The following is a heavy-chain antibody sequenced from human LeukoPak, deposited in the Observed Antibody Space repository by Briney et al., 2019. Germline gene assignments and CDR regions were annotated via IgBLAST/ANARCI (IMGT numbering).Heavy chain of an antibody. CDR1: GGSIISYY. Sequence: SETLSLTCTVSGGSIISYYWSWIRQPAGKGLEWIGRIYTSGSTNYNPSLKSRVTMSIDTSKNQFSLKLTSVTAADTAVYYCAGGSRFLEWPDYWGQGTLVTVSS. J-gene: IGHJ4*02. D-gene: IGHD3-3*01. CDR3: AGGSRFLEWPDY. V-gene: IGHV4-4*07. CDR2: IYTSGST.